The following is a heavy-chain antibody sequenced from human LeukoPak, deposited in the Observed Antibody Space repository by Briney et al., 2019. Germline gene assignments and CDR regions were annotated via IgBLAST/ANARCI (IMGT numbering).Heavy chain of an antibody. Sequence: GESLKISCKGSGYRFTSYWIGWVRQMPGKGLEWMGIIYPGDSDTRYSPSFQGQVTISADKSISTAYLQWSSLKASDTAMYYCARHSLRGYYGSGSYYKDWGQGTLVTVSS. CDR1: GYRFTSYW. J-gene: IGHJ4*02. CDR2: IYPGDSDT. CDR3: ARHSLRGYYGSGSYYKD. D-gene: IGHD3-10*01. V-gene: IGHV5-51*01.